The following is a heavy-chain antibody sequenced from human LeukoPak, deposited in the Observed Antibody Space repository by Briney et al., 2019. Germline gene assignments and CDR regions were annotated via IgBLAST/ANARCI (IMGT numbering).Heavy chain of an antibody. V-gene: IGHV3-23*01. CDR3: AKSDVIVVVMPFDY. CDR1: EFTLGSYA. D-gene: IGHD3-22*01. Sequence: GGSRRPSRPPEEFTLGSYAMGWVRQAPGKGLEWVSAISGSGGSTYYADSVKGRFTISRDNSKNTLYLQMDSLRAEDTAVYYCAKSDVIVVVMPFDYWGQGTLVTVSS. J-gene: IGHJ4*02. CDR2: ISGSGGST.